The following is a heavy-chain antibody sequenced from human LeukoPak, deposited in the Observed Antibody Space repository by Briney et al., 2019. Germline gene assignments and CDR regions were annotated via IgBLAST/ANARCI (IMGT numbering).Heavy chain of an antibody. V-gene: IGHV3-48*04. CDR3: ARDHNYAFDN. J-gene: IGHJ4*02. Sequence: GGSLRLSCAASGFTFSDYSMNWVRQAPGKGLEWISYIRISSGNTKYADSVKGRFTISGDNAKGSLYLQMNSLRVEDTAVYYCARDHNYAFDNWGQGTLVTVSS. D-gene: IGHD4-11*01. CDR2: IRISSGNT. CDR1: GFTFSDYS.